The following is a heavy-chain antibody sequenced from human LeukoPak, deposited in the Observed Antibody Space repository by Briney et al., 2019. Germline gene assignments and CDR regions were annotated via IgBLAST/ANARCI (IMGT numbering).Heavy chain of an antibody. CDR3: ATRYASGPIADY. CDR1: GFSLDDFA. Sequence: GGSLRLSCAASGFSLDDFAIHWVRQAPGKGLEWVSGITWNGGTIDYADSVKGRFTISRDNAKNSLYLQMNSLRAEDTALYYCATRYASGPIADYWGQGTLVTVSS. D-gene: IGHD3-10*01. V-gene: IGHV3-9*01. J-gene: IGHJ4*02. CDR2: ITWNGGTI.